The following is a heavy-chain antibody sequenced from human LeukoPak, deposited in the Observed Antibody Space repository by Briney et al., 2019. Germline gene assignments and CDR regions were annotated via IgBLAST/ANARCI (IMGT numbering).Heavy chain of an antibody. J-gene: IGHJ4*02. Sequence: GASVKVSCKASGYTFTGYYMHWVRQAPGQGLEWMGWINPNSGGTNYAQKFQGRVTMTRDTSISTAYMELSRLRSDDTAVYYCARGTYYDYVWGSYRFWGQGTLVTVSS. CDR2: INPNSGGT. D-gene: IGHD3-16*02. CDR1: GYTFTGYY. CDR3: ARGTYYDYVWGSYRF. V-gene: IGHV1-2*02.